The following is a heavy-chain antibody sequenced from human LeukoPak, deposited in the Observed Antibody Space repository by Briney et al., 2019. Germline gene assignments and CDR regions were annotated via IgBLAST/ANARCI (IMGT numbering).Heavy chain of an antibody. D-gene: IGHD6-13*01. Sequence: PSETLSLTCAVYGGSFSGYYWSWIRQPPGKGLEWIGSIYYSGSTYYNPSLKSRVTISVDTSKNQFSLKLSSVTAADTAVYHCARVSSFWYSSSWYYFDYWGQGTLVTVSS. J-gene: IGHJ4*02. CDR2: IYYSGST. CDR1: GGSFSGYY. CDR3: ARVSSFWYSSSWYYFDY. V-gene: IGHV4-34*01.